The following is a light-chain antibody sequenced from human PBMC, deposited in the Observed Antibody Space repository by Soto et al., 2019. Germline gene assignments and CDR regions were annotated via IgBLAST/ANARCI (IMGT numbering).Light chain of an antibody. CDR1: QTFSNSF. Sequence: EIVLTQSPGTLSLSLGERATLSCRASQTFSNSFLSWFQQIPGQAPRLLIYGASMRATGIPDRFSGSGSGTDFTLTISRLEPEDLAVYYCQQYGSPLTFGGGTKVDIK. J-gene: IGKJ4*01. V-gene: IGKV3-20*01. CDR2: GAS. CDR3: QQYGSPLT.